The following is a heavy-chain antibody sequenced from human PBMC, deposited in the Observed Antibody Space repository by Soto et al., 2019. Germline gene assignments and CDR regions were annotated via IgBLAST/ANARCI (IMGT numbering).Heavy chain of an antibody. Sequence: LKISCKGSGYSFTSYWIGWVRQMPGKGLEWMGIIYPGDSDTRYSPSFQGQVTISADKSISTAYLQWSSLKASDTAMYYCARQLVIATSLADFDIWGQGTMVTVS. D-gene: IGHD6-6*01. CDR1: GYSFTSYW. CDR3: ARQLVIATSLADFDI. CDR2: IYPGDSDT. V-gene: IGHV5-51*01. J-gene: IGHJ3*02.